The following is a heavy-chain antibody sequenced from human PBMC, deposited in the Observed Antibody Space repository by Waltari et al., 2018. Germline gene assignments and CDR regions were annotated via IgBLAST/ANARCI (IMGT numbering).Heavy chain of an antibody. CDR1: GFTFDDYA. V-gene: IGHV3-9*03. D-gene: IGHD3-10*01. J-gene: IGHJ5*02. Sequence: EVQLVESGGGLVQPGRSLRLSCAASGFTFDDYAMHWVRQAPGKGLEWVSGISWNSGSIGYADSVKGRFTISRDNAKNSRYLQRNRLRAEDMALYYCAKGGYYGSGSYPNWFDPWGQGTLVTVSS. CDR3: AKGGYYGSGSYPNWFDP. CDR2: ISWNSGSI.